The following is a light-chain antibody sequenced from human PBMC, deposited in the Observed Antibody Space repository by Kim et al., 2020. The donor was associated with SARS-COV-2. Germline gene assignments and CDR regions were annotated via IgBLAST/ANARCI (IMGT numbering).Light chain of an antibody. J-gene: IGLJ1*01. V-gene: IGLV3-1*01. CDR1: KLGDKY. CDR3: QAWDSSTAPYV. Sequence: SYGLTQPPSVSVSPGQTASITCSGDKLGDKYACWYQQKPGQSPVLVIYQDSKRPSGIPERFSGSNSGNTATLTISGTQAMDEADYYCQAWDSSTAPYVFGTGTKVTV. CDR2: QDS.